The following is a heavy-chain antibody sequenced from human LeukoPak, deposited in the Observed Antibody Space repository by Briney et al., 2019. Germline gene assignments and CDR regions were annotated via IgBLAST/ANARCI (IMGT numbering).Heavy chain of an antibody. J-gene: IGHJ4*02. CDR3: AKGNSSGYYYISPLDY. V-gene: IGHV3-9*01. Sequence: GGSLRLSCAASGFTFDDYAMHWVRQAPGKGLEWVSGISWNSGSIGYADSVKGRFTISRDNAKNSLYLQMNSLRAEDTALYYCAKGNSSGYYYISPLDYWGQGTLVTVYS. D-gene: IGHD3-22*01. CDR1: GFTFDDYA. CDR2: ISWNSGSI.